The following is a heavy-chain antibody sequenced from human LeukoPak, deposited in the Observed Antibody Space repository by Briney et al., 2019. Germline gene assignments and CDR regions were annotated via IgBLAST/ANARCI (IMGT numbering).Heavy chain of an antibody. CDR3: AKGPPGLYSSSWYGA. CDR2: IKRKTDGGTT. J-gene: IGHJ5*02. Sequence: PGGSLRLSCAASGFTFSNAWMNWVRQAPGKGLEWVGHIKRKTDGGTTDYAAPVKGRFTISRDDSKNTLYLQMNSLRAEDTAVYYCAKGPPGLYSSSWYGAWGQGTLVTVSS. CDR1: GFTFSNAW. D-gene: IGHD6-19*01. V-gene: IGHV3-15*01.